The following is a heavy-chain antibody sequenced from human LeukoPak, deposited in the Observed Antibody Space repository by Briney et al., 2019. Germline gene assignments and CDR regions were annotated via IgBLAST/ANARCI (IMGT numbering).Heavy chain of an antibody. CDR3: ARHYSDFLTYFDF. J-gene: IGHJ4*02. CDR1: GFTVSSNY. D-gene: IGHD4-11*01. Sequence: GGSLRLSCAASGFTVSSNYMSWVRQAPGKGLEWVSIIYDDDQTHYADSVRGRFTISRDKSKNTLYFQMNSLRAEDTAVYYCARHYSDFLTYFDFWGQGTLVTVSS. V-gene: IGHV3-53*01. CDR2: IYDDDQT.